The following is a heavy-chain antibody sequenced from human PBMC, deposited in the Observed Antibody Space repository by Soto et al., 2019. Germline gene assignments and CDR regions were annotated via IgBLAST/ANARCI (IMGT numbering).Heavy chain of an antibody. CDR1: GFTFSSYG. Sequence: QVQLVESGGGVVQPGRSLRLSCEASGFTFSSYGMHWVRQAPGKGLEWVAVIWYDGSNKYYADSVKGRFTISRDNSKNTLYLQMNSLRAEDTAVYYCARDGTVTTRRYYYGMDVWGQGTTVTVSS. CDR2: IWYDGSNK. V-gene: IGHV3-33*01. D-gene: IGHD4-17*01. J-gene: IGHJ6*02. CDR3: ARDGTVTTRRYYYGMDV.